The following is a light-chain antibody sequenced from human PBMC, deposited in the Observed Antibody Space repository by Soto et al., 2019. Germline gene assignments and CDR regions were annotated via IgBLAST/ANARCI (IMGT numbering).Light chain of an antibody. CDR3: SSYKSSITSRYA. J-gene: IGLJ1*01. V-gene: IGLV2-14*01. Sequence: QSVLTQPASVSGSPGQSITISCTGTSSDVGGYNYVSWYQQHPGKAPKLMIYDVSNRPSGVSNRFSGSKSGNTASLTISGLQAEDEADYYCSSYKSSITSRYAFGSGTKVTDL. CDR2: DVS. CDR1: SSDVGGYNY.